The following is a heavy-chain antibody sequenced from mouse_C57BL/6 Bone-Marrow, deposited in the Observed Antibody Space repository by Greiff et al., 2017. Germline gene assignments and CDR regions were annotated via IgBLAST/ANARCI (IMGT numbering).Heavy chain of an antibody. CDR2: IYPGSGNT. Sequence: VQLQQSGAELVRPGASVKLSCKASGYTFTDYYINWVKQRPGQGLEWIARIYPGSGNTYYNEKFKGKATLTAEKSSSTAYMQLSSLTSEASAVYVCARTGLLRSWYFDVWGTGTTVTVSS. V-gene: IGHV1-76*01. CDR1: GYTFTDYY. J-gene: IGHJ1*03. D-gene: IGHD1-1*01. CDR3: ARTGLLRSWYFDV.